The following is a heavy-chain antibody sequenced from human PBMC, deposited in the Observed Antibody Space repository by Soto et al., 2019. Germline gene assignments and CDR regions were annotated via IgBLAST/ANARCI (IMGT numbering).Heavy chain of an antibody. CDR2: ISSSSSYI. J-gene: IGHJ6*02. CDR1: GFTFSSYS. CDR3: ARDPHYDFWSDPTTPPYGMDV. Sequence: EVQLVESGGGLVKPGGSLRLSCAASGFTFSSYSMNWVRQAPGKGLEWVSSISSSSSYIYYADSVKGRFTISRDNAKNSLYLQMNSLRAEDTAVYYCARDPHYDFWSDPTTPPYGMDVWGQGTTVTVSS. D-gene: IGHD3-3*01. V-gene: IGHV3-21*01.